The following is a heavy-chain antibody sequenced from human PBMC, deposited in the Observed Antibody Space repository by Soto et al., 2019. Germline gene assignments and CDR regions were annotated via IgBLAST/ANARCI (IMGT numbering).Heavy chain of an antibody. J-gene: IGHJ6*02. CDR2: IYYSGST. D-gene: IGHD3-3*01. CDR3: ARGVFGVAATYYYFYGMDV. Sequence: QVQLQESGPGLVKPSQTLSLTCTVSGGSISSGDYYWSWIRQPPVKGLEWIGYIYYSGSTYYNPSLKSRVTISVDTSKNQFSLKLSSVTAADTAVYYCARGVFGVAATYYYFYGMDVWGQGTTVTVSS. CDR1: GGSISSGDYY. V-gene: IGHV4-30-4*01.